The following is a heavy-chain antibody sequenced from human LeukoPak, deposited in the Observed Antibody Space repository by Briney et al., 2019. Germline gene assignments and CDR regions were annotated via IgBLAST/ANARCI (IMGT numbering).Heavy chain of an antibody. CDR1: GGSISGSSYY. CDR2: IHHSGST. Sequence: PSETLSLTCTVSGGSISGSSYYWGWIRQPPGKGLEWIGTIHHSGSTYYNPSLKSRVTISLDTSKNQFSLKLTSVTAADTAVYYCARRVHSSSSGFDYWGQGTLVAVSS. CDR3: ARRVHSSSSGFDY. J-gene: IGHJ4*02. D-gene: IGHD6-6*01. V-gene: IGHV4-39*07.